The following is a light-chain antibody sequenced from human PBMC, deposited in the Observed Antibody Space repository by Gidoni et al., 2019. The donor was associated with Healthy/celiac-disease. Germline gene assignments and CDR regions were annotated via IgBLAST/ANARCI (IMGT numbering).Light chain of an antibody. Sequence: DIQMTQSPSTLSASVGDRVTITCRASQSSSSWLAWYQQKPGKAPKRLIYKASRLESGVPSRFSGSGSGTEFTLTISSLQPDDFATYYCQQYNSYPSTFGQXTKLEIK. CDR2: KAS. V-gene: IGKV1-5*03. CDR1: QSSSSW. CDR3: QQYNSYPST. J-gene: IGKJ2*01.